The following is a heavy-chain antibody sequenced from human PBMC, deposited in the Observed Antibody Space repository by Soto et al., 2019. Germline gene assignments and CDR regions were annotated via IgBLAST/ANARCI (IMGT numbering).Heavy chain of an antibody. J-gene: IGHJ3*01. Sequence: DVQLVESGGGLIQPGESLRLSCAAFGLTISGKKYVAWVRQAPGKGLEWVSALYDVDGSFYADSVKGRFTTSSDSSKTTVYLHMSDLRPDDTAVYYCATWLGRENAYAVWGQGTTVTFSS. CDR2: LYDVDGS. V-gene: IGHV3-53*01. CDR1: GLTISGKKY. CDR3: ATWLGRENAYAV. D-gene: IGHD5-12*01.